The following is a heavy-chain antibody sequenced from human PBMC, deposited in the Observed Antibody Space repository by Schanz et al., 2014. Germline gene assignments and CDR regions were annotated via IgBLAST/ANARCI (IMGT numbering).Heavy chain of an antibody. V-gene: IGHV3-64*01. CDR2: INSNGGST. CDR3: ARGRAVTGTGYFDY. Sequence: EVQLVESGGGLVQPGGSLRLSCAASGFTFSSYAMHWVRQAPGKGLEYVSTINSNGGSTYYANSVKGRFSISRDNSKNTLYLPMGSLRAEDMAVYYCARGRAVTGTGYFDYWGQGTLVTVSS. D-gene: IGHD6-19*01. CDR1: GFTFSSYA. J-gene: IGHJ4*02.